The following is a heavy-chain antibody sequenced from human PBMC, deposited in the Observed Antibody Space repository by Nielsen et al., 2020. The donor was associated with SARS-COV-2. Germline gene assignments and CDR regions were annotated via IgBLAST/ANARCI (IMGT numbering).Heavy chain of an antibody. CDR2: ISGSGGST. CDR1: GFTFSSYA. J-gene: IGHJ4*02. V-gene: IGHV3-23*01. D-gene: IGHD3-22*01. CDR3: AREASSGYYYLDY. Sequence: GESLKISCAASGFTFSSYAMSWVRQAPGKGLEWVSAISGSGGSTYYADSVKGRFTISRDNSKNTLYLQMNSLRAEDTAVFYCAREASSGYYYLDYWGQGTLVTVSS.